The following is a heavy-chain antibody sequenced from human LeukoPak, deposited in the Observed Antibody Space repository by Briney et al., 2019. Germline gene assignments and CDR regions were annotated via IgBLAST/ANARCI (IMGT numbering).Heavy chain of an antibody. D-gene: IGHD3-22*01. V-gene: IGHV4-59*01. CDR1: GGSISSYY. CDR2: IYYSGST. CDR3: ARITPYYYDSSGYTKGDAFDI. Sequence: SETLSLTCTVSGGSISSYYWSWIRQPPGKGLEWIGYIYYSGSTNYNPSLKSRVTISVDTSKNQFSLELSSVTAADTAVYYCARITPYYYDSSGYTKGDAFDIWGQGTMVTVSS. J-gene: IGHJ3*02.